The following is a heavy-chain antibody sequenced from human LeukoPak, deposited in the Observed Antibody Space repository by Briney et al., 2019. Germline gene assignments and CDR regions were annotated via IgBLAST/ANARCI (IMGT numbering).Heavy chain of an antibody. V-gene: IGHV3-7*01. J-gene: IGHJ6*03. CDR1: GFTLRSYW. Sequence: GGSLRLSCAASGFTLRSYWMSWVRQAPGKGLEWVANIKQDGSEKYFVDSVKGRFTISRDNSKNTLYLQMNSLRAEDTAVYYCAKDRIAAAGYYYYYYMDVWGKGTTVTISS. D-gene: IGHD6-13*01. CDR3: AKDRIAAAGYYYYYYMDV. CDR2: IKQDGSEK.